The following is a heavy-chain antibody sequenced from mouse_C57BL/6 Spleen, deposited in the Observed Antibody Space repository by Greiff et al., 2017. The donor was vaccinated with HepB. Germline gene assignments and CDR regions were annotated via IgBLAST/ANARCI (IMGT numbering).Heavy chain of an antibody. CDR3: ARRAATTVVAPMDY. D-gene: IGHD1-1*01. J-gene: IGHJ4*01. V-gene: IGHV1-39*01. CDR1: GYSFTDYN. Sequence: EVQLQQSGPELVKPGASVKISCKASGYSFTDYNMNWVKQSNGQSLEWIGEINPNYGTTSYNQKFKGKATLTVDQSSSTAYMQLNSLTSEDSAVYYCARRAATTVVAPMDYWGQGTSVTVSS. CDR2: INPNYGTT.